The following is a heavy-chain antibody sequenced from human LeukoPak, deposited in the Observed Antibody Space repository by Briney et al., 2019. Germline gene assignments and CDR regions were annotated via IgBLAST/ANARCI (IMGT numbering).Heavy chain of an antibody. D-gene: IGHD5-18*01. CDR2: IIPIFGTA. V-gene: IGHV1-69*13. J-gene: IGHJ4*02. CDR3: ARGDTAMVTYISY. CDR1: GGIFSSYA. Sequence: ASVKVSCKASGGIFSSYAISWVRQAPGQGLEWVGGIIPIFGTANYAQKFQGRVTITADESTSTAYMELSSLRSEDTAVYYCARGDTAMVTYISYWGQGTLVTVSS.